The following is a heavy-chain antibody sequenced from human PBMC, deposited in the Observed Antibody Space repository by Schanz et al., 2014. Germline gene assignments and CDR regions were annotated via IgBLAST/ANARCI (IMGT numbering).Heavy chain of an antibody. CDR1: GFTFSNYA. CDR3: ARTDQQMQRPDY. J-gene: IGHJ4*02. V-gene: IGHV3-23*04. CDR2: ISGTGSTP. Sequence: EVQLVESGGDLVQPGGSLSLSCAASGFTFSNYAMSWVRQAPGKGLDWVSIISGTGSTPYYADSVKGRYTISRDNSKNTLYLQMDSLTTDDTAVYYCARTDQQMQRPDYWGQGTLVIVSS. D-gene: IGHD2-2*01.